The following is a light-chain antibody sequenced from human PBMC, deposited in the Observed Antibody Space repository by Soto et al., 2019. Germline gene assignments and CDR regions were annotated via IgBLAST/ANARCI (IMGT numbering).Light chain of an antibody. V-gene: IGKV1-17*02. Sequence: DIQMTQSPSSLSASVGDRVTITCRASQDIRNDLGWYQQRPGKAPKRLIYGGISVHSGVPSRFSGSGSGTEFTLTISNLQPEDFATYFCLQHNSYPPTFGQGTKLEIK. J-gene: IGKJ2*01. CDR1: QDIRND. CDR2: GGI. CDR3: LQHNSYPPT.